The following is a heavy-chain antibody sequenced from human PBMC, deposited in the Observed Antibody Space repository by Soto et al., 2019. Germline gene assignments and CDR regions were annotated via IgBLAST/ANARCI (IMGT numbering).Heavy chain of an antibody. V-gene: IGHV2-5*02. Sequence: QITLKESGPTLVKPTQTLTLTCTFSGFSLSTSGVGVGWIRQPPGKALEWLALIYWDDDKRYSPSLKSRLTITKDTSKNPVVLTMTNMDPVDTATYYCAHSVYDYGSGSCVKGFEYWGQGTLVTVSS. J-gene: IGHJ4*02. D-gene: IGHD3-10*01. CDR1: GFSLSTSGVG. CDR3: AHSVYDYGSGSCVKGFEY. CDR2: IYWDDDK.